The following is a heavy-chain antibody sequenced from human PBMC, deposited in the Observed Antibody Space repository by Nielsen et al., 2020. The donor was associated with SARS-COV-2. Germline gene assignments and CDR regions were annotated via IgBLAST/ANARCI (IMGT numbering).Heavy chain of an antibody. CDR2: ISSSSSYI. V-gene: IGHV3-21*01. D-gene: IGHD2-8*01. J-gene: IGHJ6*02. CDR1: GFTFSSYS. CDR3: TKGRYYGLDV. Sequence: GGSLRLSCAASGFTFSSYSMNWVRQAPGKGLEWVSSISSSSSYIYYADSVKGRFTVSRDNTKNTLYLQMNSLRAEDTAVYYCTKGRYYGLDVWGQGTTVTVSS.